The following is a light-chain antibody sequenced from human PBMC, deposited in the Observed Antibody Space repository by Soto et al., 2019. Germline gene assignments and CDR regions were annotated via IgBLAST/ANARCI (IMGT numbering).Light chain of an antibody. V-gene: IGKV2-28*01. CDR1: QSLLYENGYTY. CDR3: MKALNPQYT. CDR2: LDS. Sequence: IVMTQSPISLPATPGEPASISCRSSQSLLYENGYTYFDWYVQKPGQTPQLLIYLDSNRPTGVPDRFSGSVSGTDVTLKISRVDTEDVGLYYCMKALNPQYTFGKGTKLEI. J-gene: IGKJ2*01.